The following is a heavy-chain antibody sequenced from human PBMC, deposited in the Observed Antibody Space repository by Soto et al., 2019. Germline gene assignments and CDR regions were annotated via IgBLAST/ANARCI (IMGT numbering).Heavy chain of an antibody. Sequence: GAAVKVSCKTSGYTFSSYVISWVLQAPGQGLERKGWISVDNGNTNYAQKFQGRVTLTRDTSTSTVYMELSSLRSEDTAVYYCARKSAGSWSDNWFDPWGQGTLVTVSS. V-gene: IGHV1-18*01. CDR1: GYTFSSYV. CDR2: ISVDNGNT. J-gene: IGHJ5*02. CDR3: ARKSAGSWSDNWFDP. D-gene: IGHD6-13*01.